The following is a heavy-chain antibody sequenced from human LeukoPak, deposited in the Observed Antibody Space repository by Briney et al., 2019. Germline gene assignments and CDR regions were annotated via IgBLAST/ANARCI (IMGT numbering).Heavy chain of an antibody. Sequence: SETLSLTCAVYGVSFSGYYWSWIRQPPGKGLEWIGEINHSGSTNYNPSLKSRVTISVDTSKNQFSLKLSSVTAADTAVYYCARGDDTAMVSYAFDIWGQGTMVTVSS. CDR1: GVSFSGYY. D-gene: IGHD5-18*01. J-gene: IGHJ3*02. CDR3: ARGDDTAMVSYAFDI. V-gene: IGHV4-34*01. CDR2: INHSGST.